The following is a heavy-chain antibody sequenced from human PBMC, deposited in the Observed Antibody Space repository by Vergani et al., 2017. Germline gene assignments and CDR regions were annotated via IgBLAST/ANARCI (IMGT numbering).Heavy chain of an antibody. CDR1: GGSISSSNW. CDR2: IYHSGST. D-gene: IGHD3-9*01. Sequence: QVQLQESGPGLVKPSGTLSLTCAVSGGSISSSNWWSWVRQPPGKGLEWSGEIYHSGSTNYNPSLKSRVTISVDKSKNQFSLKLSAVTAADTAVYYCARVTTSCYYDIESNWFDPWGQGTLVTVAS. J-gene: IGHJ5*02. V-gene: IGHV4-4*02. CDR3: ARVTTSCYYDIESNWFDP.